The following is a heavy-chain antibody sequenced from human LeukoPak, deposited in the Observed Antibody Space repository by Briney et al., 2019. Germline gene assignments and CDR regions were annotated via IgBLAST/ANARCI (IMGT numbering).Heavy chain of an antibody. D-gene: IGHD5-24*01. Sequence: SETLSLTCTVAGGSISSYYWSWIRQPPGKGLEWIGYIYYSGSTNYNPSLKSRVTISVDTSKNQFSLKLRSVTAADTAVYYCARLRAGYNTFRFDYWGQGTLVTVSS. CDR3: ARLRAGYNTFRFDY. J-gene: IGHJ4*02. V-gene: IGHV4-59*08. CDR2: IYYSGST. CDR1: GGSISSYY.